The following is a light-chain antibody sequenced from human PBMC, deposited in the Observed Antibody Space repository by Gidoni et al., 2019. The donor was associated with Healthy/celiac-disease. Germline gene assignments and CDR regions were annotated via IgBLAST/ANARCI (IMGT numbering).Light chain of an antibody. V-gene: IGLV3-19*01. CDR2: GKN. J-gene: IGLJ1*01. CDR3: NSRDSSGNHYV. CDR1: SLRSYY. Sequence: LTQDPAVSVALGQTVRITCQEDSLRSYYASWYQQKPGQAPVLVIYGKNNRPSGIPDRFSGSSSGNTASLTITGAQAEDEADYYCNSRDSSGNHYVFGTGTKVTVL.